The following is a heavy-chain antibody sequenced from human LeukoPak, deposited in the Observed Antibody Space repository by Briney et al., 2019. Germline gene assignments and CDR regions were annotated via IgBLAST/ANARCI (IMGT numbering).Heavy chain of an antibody. J-gene: IGHJ4*02. CDR1: GFTFSSSA. CDR3: AKDGSWSCTD. V-gene: IGHV3-30*02. D-gene: IGHD2-8*02. CDR2: IAHHGNNK. Sequence: GGSLRLSCGASGFTFSSSAMHWVRQGPGKGLECVAYIAHHGNNKYYADSVKGRFTISRDNSKGSLYLQMDSLRADHTAVYYCAKDGSWSCTDWGQGTLVRVSS.